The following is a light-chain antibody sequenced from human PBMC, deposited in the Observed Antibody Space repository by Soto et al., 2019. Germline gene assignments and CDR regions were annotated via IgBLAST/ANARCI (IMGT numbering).Light chain of an antibody. CDR2: WAS. J-gene: IGKJ4*01. CDR3: QQYYSNPLT. V-gene: IGKV4-1*01. Sequence: DIVMTQSPDSLAVSLGERATINCKSSQSVLYSSINKNYLAWYQQKSGQPPTLLIYWASTRESGVTDRFSGSGSGTDFTLTISNLQAEDVAVYYCQQYYSNPLTFGGGTKVEIK. CDR1: QSVLYSSINKNY.